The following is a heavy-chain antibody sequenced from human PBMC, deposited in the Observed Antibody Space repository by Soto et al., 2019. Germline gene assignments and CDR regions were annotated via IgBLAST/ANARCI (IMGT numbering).Heavy chain of an antibody. D-gene: IGHD6-19*01. J-gene: IGHJ4*02. V-gene: IGHV3-23*01. Sequence: GGSLRLSCAASGFTFSSYAMSWVRQAPGKGLEWVSAISGSGGSTYYADSVKGRFTISRDNSKNTLYLQMNSLRAEDTAVYYCANGGIAVVVLGYWGQGTLVTVSS. CDR3: ANGGIAVVVLGY. CDR2: ISGSGGST. CDR1: GFTFSSYA.